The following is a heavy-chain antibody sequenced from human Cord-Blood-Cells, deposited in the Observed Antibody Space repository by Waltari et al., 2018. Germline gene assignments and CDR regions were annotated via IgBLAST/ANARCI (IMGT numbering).Heavy chain of an antibody. CDR1: GFTFSSYA. J-gene: IGHJ6*03. CDR3: AKTPRDQYYYYYMDV. CDR2: ISGSGGST. V-gene: IGHV3-23*01. D-gene: IGHD2-2*01. Sequence: EVQLLESGGGLVQPGGSLRLSCAASGFTFSSYAMRWVRQAPGKVLECVSAISGSGGSTYYADSVKGRFTISRDNSKNTLYLQMNSLRAEDTAVYYCAKTPRDQYYYYYMDVWGKGTTVTVSS.